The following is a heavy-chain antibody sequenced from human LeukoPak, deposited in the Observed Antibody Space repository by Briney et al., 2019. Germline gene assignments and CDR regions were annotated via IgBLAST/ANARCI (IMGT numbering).Heavy chain of an antibody. J-gene: IGHJ6*03. Sequence: SQTLSLTCTVSGGSISSGGYYWSWIRQPPGKGLEWIGYIYHSGSTYYNPSLKSRVTISVDRSKNQFSLKLSSVTAADTAVYYCASNSRVPAATYYYYMDVWGKGTTVTVSS. D-gene: IGHD2-2*01. CDR2: IYHSGST. CDR3: ASNSRVPAATYYYYMDV. CDR1: GGSISSGGYY. V-gene: IGHV4-30-2*01.